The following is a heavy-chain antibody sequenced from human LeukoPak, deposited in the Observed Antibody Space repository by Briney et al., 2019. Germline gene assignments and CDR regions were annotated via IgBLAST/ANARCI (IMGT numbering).Heavy chain of an antibody. CDR2: IYPGDSDT. V-gene: IGHV5-51*01. CDR3: ARQNDFRLDY. J-gene: IGHJ4*02. D-gene: IGHD3-3*01. Sequence: GESLKISCKGSGYTFSSYWMGWVGQMPGKGLEWMGIIYPGDSDTRYSPSLQGQVTISVDTSIGTAYLQWSSLKASDTAIYYCARQNDFRLDYWGQGTLVTVSS. CDR1: GYTFSSYW.